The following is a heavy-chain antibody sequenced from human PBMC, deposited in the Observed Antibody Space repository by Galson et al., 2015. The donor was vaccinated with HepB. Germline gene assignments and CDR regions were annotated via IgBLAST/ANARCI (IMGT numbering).Heavy chain of an antibody. Sequence: SLRLSCAASGFTFSSYSMNWVRQAPGKGLEWVSSISSSSSYIYYADSVKGRFTISRDNAKNSLYLQMNSLRAEDTAVYYCAREGDIVATIGYYFDYWGQGTLVTVSS. CDR3: AREGDIVATIGYYFDY. CDR2: ISSSSSYI. J-gene: IGHJ4*02. V-gene: IGHV3-21*01. CDR1: GFTFSSYS. D-gene: IGHD5-12*01.